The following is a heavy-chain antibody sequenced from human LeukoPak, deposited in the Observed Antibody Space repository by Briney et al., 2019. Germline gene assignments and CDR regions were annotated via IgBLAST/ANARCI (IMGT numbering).Heavy chain of an antibody. CDR3: AKASGVYDSSGYYSSDDAFDI. CDR2: ISGSGGST. D-gene: IGHD3-22*01. V-gene: IGHV3-23*01. J-gene: IGHJ3*02. CDR1: GFAFSSYA. Sequence: GGSLRLSCAASGFAFSSYAMSWVRQAPGKGLEWVSAISGSGGSTYYADSVKGRFTISRDNSKNTLYLQMNSLRAEDTAVYYCAKASGVYDSSGYYSSDDAFDIWGQGTVVTVSS.